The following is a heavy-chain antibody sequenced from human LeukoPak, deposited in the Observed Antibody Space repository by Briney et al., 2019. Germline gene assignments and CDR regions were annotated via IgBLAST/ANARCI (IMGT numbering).Heavy chain of an antibody. V-gene: IGHV3-23*01. Sequence: QAGGSLRLSCVASGFTFSNYAMSWVRQAPGKELELVSGIYGSDDKTVYGDAVKGRFTISRDNSKNTLYLQMNSLRADDTAVYYCAKTQGYYDAWGQGALVTVSS. D-gene: IGHD2-15*01. CDR1: GFTFSNYA. CDR2: IYGSDDKT. J-gene: IGHJ5*02. CDR3: AKTQGYYDA.